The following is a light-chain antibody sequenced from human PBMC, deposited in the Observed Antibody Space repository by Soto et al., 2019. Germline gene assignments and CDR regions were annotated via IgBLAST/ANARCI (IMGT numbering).Light chain of an antibody. V-gene: IGKV3-20*01. CDR1: QSVSNNF. CDR3: QQYASSLLT. Sequence: EIVLAQSPGTLSLSPGERATLSCRASQSVSNNFLAWYQQRSGQAPRLLMYNAATRATGIPDRFSGSGSGTDFTLTISRLEPEDFAVYYCQQYASSLLTFGGGTKVEIK. J-gene: IGKJ4*01. CDR2: NAA.